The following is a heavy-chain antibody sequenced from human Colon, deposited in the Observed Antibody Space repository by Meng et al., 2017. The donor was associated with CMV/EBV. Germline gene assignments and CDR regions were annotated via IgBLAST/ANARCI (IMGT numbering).Heavy chain of an antibody. D-gene: IGHD3-22*01. CDR2: INPSGGIT. Sequence: SGYNFIKYQMPWVRQAPGQGLEWMGIINPSGGITNYAQKFQGRVTLTRDTSTNTVYMELSSLRSEDTAVYYCARSNEETSVYRAPDYWGQGSLVTVSS. CDR1: GYNFIKYQ. J-gene: IGHJ4*02. V-gene: IGHV1-46*01. CDR3: ARSNEETSVYRAPDY.